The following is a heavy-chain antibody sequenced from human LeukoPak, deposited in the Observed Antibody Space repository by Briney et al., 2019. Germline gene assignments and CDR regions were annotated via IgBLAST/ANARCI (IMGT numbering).Heavy chain of an antibody. D-gene: IGHD6-6*01. V-gene: IGHV4-4*07. CDR3: ARTGSSSLYYYGMDV. CDR1: GSSISSYY. CDR2: IYTSGST. J-gene: IGHJ6*02. Sequence: SETLSLTCTVSGSSISSYYWSWIRQPAGKGLEWIRRIYTSGSTNYNPSLKSRVTMSVDTSKNQFSLKLSSVTAADTAVYYCARTGSSSLYYYGMDVWGQGTTVTVSS.